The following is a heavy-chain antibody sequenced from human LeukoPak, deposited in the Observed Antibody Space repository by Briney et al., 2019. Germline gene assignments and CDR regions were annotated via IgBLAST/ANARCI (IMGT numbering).Heavy chain of an antibody. J-gene: IGHJ4*02. V-gene: IGHV3-23*01. CDR2: ISGSGGST. CDR3: AKCSGVLLWFGEF. D-gene: IGHD3-10*01. Sequence: GSLGLPWGGFGFHLRRKQMGWVRPAPGEGLGGVSAISGSGGSTYYAASVKGRFTIPRDNSKNTLYLQMNSLRAEDTAVYYCAKCSGVLLWFGEFWGQGTLVTVSS. CDR1: GFHLRRKQ.